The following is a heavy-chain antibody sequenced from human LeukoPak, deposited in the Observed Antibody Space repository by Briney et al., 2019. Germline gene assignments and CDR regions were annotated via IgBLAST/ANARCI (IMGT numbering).Heavy chain of an antibody. J-gene: IGHJ4*02. CDR2: IYYSGST. CDR1: GGSISSSSYY. CDR3: VPLYYYDSSGYPGSFD. V-gene: IGHV4-39*01. Sequence: PSETLSLTCTVSGGSISSSSYYWGWIRQPPGKGLEWIGSIYYSGSTYYNPSLKSRVTISVDTSKNQFSLKLSSVTAADTAVYYCVPLYYYDSSGYPGSFDWGQGTLVTVSS. D-gene: IGHD3-22*01.